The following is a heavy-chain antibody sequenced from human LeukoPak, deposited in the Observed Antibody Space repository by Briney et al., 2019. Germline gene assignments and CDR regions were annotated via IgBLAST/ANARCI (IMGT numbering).Heavy chain of an antibody. D-gene: IGHD3-22*01. CDR1: GYSFTGYY. J-gene: IGHJ4*02. CDR3: ARDSYDSSGYWARVHNFDY. Sequence: GASVKVSCKASGYSFTGYYMHWVRQAPGQGLEWMGWINPNSGDTKYAQKFQGRVTMTRDTSISTAYMELTGLRSDDTAVYYCARDSYDSSGYWARVHNFDYWGQGTLVTVSS. CDR2: INPNSGDT. V-gene: IGHV1-2*02.